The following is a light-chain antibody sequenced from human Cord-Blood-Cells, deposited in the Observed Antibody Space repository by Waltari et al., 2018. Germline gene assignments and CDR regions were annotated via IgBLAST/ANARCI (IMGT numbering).Light chain of an antibody. CDR3: QQYNSYSPWT. Sequence: DTQKTQSTSTLSASVGDTGTTTCRASQSISSWLAWYQQKPGKAPKLLIYDASSMESGVPSRFSGSGSGTEFTLTISSLQPDDFATYYCQQYNSYSPWTFGPGTKVEIK. V-gene: IGKV1-5*01. CDR2: DAS. J-gene: IGKJ1*01. CDR1: QSISSW.